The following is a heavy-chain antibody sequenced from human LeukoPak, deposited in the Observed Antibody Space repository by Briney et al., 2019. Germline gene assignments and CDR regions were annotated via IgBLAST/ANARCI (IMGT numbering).Heavy chain of an antibody. J-gene: IGHJ5*02. Sequence: GGSLRLSCEASGLPLRNYQLNWVRQAPGKGLEWVSSIDSSSRFIYYADSVKGRFTISRDNAKNSLRLQMNSLRAEDTAVYYCARDSDAWSNWFDTWGQGTLVTVSS. V-gene: IGHV3-21*01. D-gene: IGHD1-26*01. CDR1: GLPLRNYQ. CDR2: IDSSSRFI. CDR3: ARDSDAWSNWFDT.